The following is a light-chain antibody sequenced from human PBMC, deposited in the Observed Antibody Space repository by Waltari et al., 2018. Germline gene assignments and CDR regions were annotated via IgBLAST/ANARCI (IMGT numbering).Light chain of an antibody. J-gene: IGLJ2*01. CDR2: EVS. CDR1: RSAVGGYHY. Sequence: QSALTQPASVSGSPGQSITIPCTGTRSAVGGYHYVSWYQQHPGKAPKLMIYEVSNRPSGVSNRFSGSKSGNTASLTISGLQAEDEADYYCSSYTSSSTVVFGGGTKLTVL. CDR3: SSYTSSSTVV. V-gene: IGLV2-14*01.